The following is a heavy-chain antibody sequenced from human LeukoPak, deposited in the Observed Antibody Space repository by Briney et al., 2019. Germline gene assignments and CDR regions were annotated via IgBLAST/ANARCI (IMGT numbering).Heavy chain of an antibody. CDR2: INPSGGST. CDR1: GYTFTSYY. D-gene: IGHD2-2*01. Sequence: ASVKVSCKASGYTFTSYYMHWVRQAPGQGLEWMGIINPSGGSTSYAQKFQGRVTMTRDTSTSTVYMELGSLRSEDTAVYYCAREGAHGYCSSTSCYAFDYWGQGTLVTVSS. J-gene: IGHJ4*02. CDR3: AREGAHGYCSSTSCYAFDY. V-gene: IGHV1-46*01.